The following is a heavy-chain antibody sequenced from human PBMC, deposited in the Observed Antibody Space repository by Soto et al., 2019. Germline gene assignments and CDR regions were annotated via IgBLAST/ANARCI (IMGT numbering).Heavy chain of an antibody. V-gene: IGHV4-31*03. Sequence: QVQLQESGPGLVKPSQTLSVTCTVSGASVTSGGYYWTWIRQHSGKGLEWIGHIYSDGRTYYSPSLKSRLTISLDMSKNQFSLRLTSVTVADTAVYYSASGYKYPSDYWGQGTLVAVCS. D-gene: IGHD6-25*01. CDR3: ASGYKYPSDY. CDR2: IYSDGRT. J-gene: IGHJ4*02. CDR1: GASVTSGGYY.